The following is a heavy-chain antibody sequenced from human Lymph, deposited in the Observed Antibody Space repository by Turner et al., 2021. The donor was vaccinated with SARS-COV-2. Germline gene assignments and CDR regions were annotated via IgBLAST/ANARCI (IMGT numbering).Heavy chain of an antibody. J-gene: IGHJ4*02. V-gene: IGHV3-21*01. CDR1: GFTFSTYS. CDR2: ISSSSSYI. Sequence: EVQLVESGGGLVKPGGSLRLSCAAVGFTFSTYSMNWVRQAPGKGLEWISSISSSSSYIYYADSVKGRFTISRDDAKNSLYLQMNSLRAEDTAVYFCARDIPTTADYFDYWGQGTLVTVSS. CDR3: ARDIPTTADYFDY. D-gene: IGHD4-17*01.